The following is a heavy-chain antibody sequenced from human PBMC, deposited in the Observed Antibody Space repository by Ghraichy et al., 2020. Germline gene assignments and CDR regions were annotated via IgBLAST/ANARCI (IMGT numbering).Heavy chain of an antibody. D-gene: IGHD4-23*01. Sequence: LSLTCAASGFTFSSYSMNWVRQAPGKGLEWVSSISSSSSYIYYADSVKGRFTISRDNAKNSLYLQMNSLRAEDTAVYYCARGDYGGNSEGYDYWGQGTLVTVSS. CDR3: ARGDYGGNSEGYDY. CDR2: ISSSSSYI. CDR1: GFTFSSYS. J-gene: IGHJ4*02. V-gene: IGHV3-21*01.